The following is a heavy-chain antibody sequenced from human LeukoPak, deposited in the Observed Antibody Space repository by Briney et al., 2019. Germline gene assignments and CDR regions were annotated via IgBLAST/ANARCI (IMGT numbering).Heavy chain of an antibody. D-gene: IGHD2-15*01. V-gene: IGHV3-64D*06. J-gene: IGHJ4*02. CDR3: LKDLLGSGAY. CDR2: ITSNGDTT. Sequence: GGSLRLSCSASGFTFSTYPMHWVRQAPGKGLESVSSITSNGDTTYYADPVKGIFTISRDKSKNALYLQMSSLRDEDAAVYYCLKDLLGSGAYWGQGTLVTVSS. CDR1: GFTFSTYP.